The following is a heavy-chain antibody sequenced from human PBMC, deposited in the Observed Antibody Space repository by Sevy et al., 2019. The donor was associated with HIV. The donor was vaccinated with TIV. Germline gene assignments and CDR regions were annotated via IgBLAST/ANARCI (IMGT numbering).Heavy chain of an antibody. J-gene: IGHJ4*02. Sequence: GGSLRLSCVASGFTFNIYEMNWVRQAPGQGLEWVSYISSSFTNIYYADSVKGRFTISGDNAKNSPYLQMNSLRTEDTAVYYCTNYVHYWGQGTLFTVSS. V-gene: IGHV3-48*03. D-gene: IGHD3-10*02. CDR3: TNYVHY. CDR1: GFTFNIYE. CDR2: ISSSFTNI.